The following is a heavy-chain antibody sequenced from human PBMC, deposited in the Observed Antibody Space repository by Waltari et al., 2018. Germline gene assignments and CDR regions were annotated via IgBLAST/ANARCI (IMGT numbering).Heavy chain of an antibody. CDR3: ASRDGYNYSVFDY. J-gene: IGHJ4*02. CDR2: IIPILGIA. Sequence: QVQLVQSGAEVKTPGSSVKVSCKASGGTFGSYAISSVRQAPGQGLEWMGGIIPILGIANYAQKFQGRVTITADESTSTAYMELSSLRSEDTAVYYCASRDGYNYSVFDYWGQGTLVTVSS. CDR1: GGTFGSYA. D-gene: IGHD5-12*01. V-gene: IGHV1-69*04.